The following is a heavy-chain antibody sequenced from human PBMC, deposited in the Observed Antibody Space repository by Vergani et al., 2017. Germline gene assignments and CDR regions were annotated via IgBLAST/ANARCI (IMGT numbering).Heavy chain of an antibody. Sequence: QVQLQESGPGLVKASQNLSLTCTVSGGSFNTYYWSWIRQSPGKGLEWIGYINSTGSTNYNPSLNSRVTMSVDTSKNQFSLKLRSVTAADTAVYFCARVMYRDEASTGYRLEGMDIWGQGTTVTISS. CDR1: GGSFNTYY. CDR3: ARVMYRDEASTGYRLEGMDI. V-gene: IGHV4-59*13. CDR2: INSTGST. J-gene: IGHJ6*02. D-gene: IGHD3-9*01.